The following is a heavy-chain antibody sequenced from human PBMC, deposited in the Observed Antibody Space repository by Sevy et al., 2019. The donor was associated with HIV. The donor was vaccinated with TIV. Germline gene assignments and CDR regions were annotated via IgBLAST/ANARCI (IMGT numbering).Heavy chain of an antibody. V-gene: IGHV4-39*01. CDR3: ARHSSMTTVTMNY. D-gene: IGHD4-17*01. Sequence: SETLSLTCTVSGGSVSRSTYYWGWIRQPPGKGLEWIGSIYYSGSTYYNPSLKSRVTISVDTSKNQFSLKLSSVTAADTAVYYCARHSSMTTVTMNYWGQGTLVTDSS. CDR2: IYYSGST. CDR1: GGSVSRSTYY. J-gene: IGHJ4*02.